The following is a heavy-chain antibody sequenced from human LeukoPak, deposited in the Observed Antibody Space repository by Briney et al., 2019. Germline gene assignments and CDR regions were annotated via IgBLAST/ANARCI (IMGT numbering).Heavy chain of an antibody. D-gene: IGHD3/OR15-3a*01. CDR3: ATVTRWTYYFDY. CDR1: GDSITSADYD. V-gene: IGHV4-30-4*08. Sequence: SQTLSFTCTVSGDSITSADYDWRWIRQPPGKGLEWIGYIYYSGGTYYNPPLKSRLTITISADTSKNQFSLNLSSVTAADTAVYYCATVTRWTYYFDYWGQGTLVTVSS. J-gene: IGHJ4*02. CDR2: IYYSGGT.